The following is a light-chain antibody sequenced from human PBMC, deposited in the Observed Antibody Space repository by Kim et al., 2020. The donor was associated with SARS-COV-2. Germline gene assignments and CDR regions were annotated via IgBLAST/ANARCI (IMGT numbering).Light chain of an antibody. CDR1: QSVLYSSNNKNY. Sequence: DIVMTQSPDSLAVSLGERATINCKSSQSVLYSSNNKNYLGWYQQKAGQPPKLLIYWASTRESGVPDRFNGSGSETDFTLTISSLQAEDVAVYYCQQYYSTPYTFGQGTKLEI. V-gene: IGKV4-1*01. CDR2: WAS. J-gene: IGKJ2*01. CDR3: QQYYSTPYT.